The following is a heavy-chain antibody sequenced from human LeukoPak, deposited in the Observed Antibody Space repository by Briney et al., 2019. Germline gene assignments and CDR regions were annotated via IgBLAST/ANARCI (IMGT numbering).Heavy chain of an antibody. V-gene: IGHV4-34*01. J-gene: IGHJ4*02. D-gene: IGHD1-26*01. CDR2: INHSGST. CDR3: ARGLDSGSYFTYFDY. Sequence: SETLSLTCAVYGGSFSGYYWSWIRQPPGKGLEWTGEINHSGSTNYNPSLKSRVTISVDTSKNQFSLKLSSVTAADTAVYYCARGLDSGSYFTYFDYWGQGTLVTVSS. CDR1: GGSFSGYY.